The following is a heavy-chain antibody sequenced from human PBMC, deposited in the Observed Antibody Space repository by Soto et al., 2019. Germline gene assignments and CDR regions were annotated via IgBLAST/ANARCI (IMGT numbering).Heavy chain of an antibody. J-gene: IGHJ3*02. D-gene: IGHD3-9*01. CDR3: ARDPTYYDILTGYGAFDI. Sequence: PSETPSLTCTVSGCSISSYYWSWIRQPPGKGLEWIGYIYYSGSTNYNPSLKSRVTISVDTSKNQFSLKLSSVTAADTAVYYCARDPTYYDILTGYGAFDIWGQGTMVTVSS. CDR2: IYYSGST. CDR1: GCSISSYY. V-gene: IGHV4-59*01.